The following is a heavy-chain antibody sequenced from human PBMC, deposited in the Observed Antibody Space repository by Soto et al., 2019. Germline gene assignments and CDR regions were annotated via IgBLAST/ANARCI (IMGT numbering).Heavy chain of an antibody. CDR3: LRLRASSWYMGGYLDF. V-gene: IGHV3-11*06. J-gene: IGHJ4*02. CDR2: IVSSSAYT. Sequence: QVQLVESGGGLVKPGGSLRLSCAASGFTFSDYYMSWIRQAPGKGLEWVSYIVSSSAYTNYADSVKGRFTISRDNAKNSLYLEMNSLRAEDTAVYYCLRLRASSWYMGGYLDFWGQGTLVTVSS. CDR1: GFTFSDYY. D-gene: IGHD6-13*01.